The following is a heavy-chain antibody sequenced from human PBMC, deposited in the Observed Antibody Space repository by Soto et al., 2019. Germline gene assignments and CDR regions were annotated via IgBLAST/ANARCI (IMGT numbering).Heavy chain of an antibody. CDR2: IFSNDEK. Sequence: QVTLKESGPVLVKPTETLTLTCTVSGFSLSNARMGVSWIRQPPGKALEWLTHIFSNDEKSYTKSLKSRLTISKETSKSQVVLTMTNMDPVDTATYYCARIIRSPGIAAAGTVLGWGQGTLVTVSS. CDR1: GFSLSNARMG. CDR3: ARIIRSPGIAAAGTVLG. D-gene: IGHD6-13*01. V-gene: IGHV2-26*01. J-gene: IGHJ4*02.